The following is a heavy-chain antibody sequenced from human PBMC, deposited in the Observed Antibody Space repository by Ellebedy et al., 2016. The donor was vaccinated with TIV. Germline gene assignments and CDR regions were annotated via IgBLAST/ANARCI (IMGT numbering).Heavy chain of an antibody. CDR2: ISSSGSTI. D-gene: IGHD3-9*01. CDR3: ARGNPARYFDWFER. Sequence: PGGSLRLSCAASGFTFSSYEMNWVRQAPGKGLEWVSYISSSGSTIYYADSVKGRFTISRDNAKNSLYLQMNSLRAEDTAVYYCARGNPARYFDWFERWGQGTLVTVSS. V-gene: IGHV3-48*03. CDR1: GFTFSSYE. J-gene: IGHJ5*02.